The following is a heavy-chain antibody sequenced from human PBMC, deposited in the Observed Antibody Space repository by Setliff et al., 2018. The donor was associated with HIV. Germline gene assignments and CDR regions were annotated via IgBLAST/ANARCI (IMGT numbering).Heavy chain of an antibody. V-gene: IGHV4-31*03. J-gene: IGHJ5*02. CDR1: GGSISSGGYY. CDR2: IYYSGST. CDR3: ASIKQYYDSSGYYYADGPRFDP. D-gene: IGHD3-22*01. Sequence: SETLSLTCTVSGGSISSGGYYWSWIRQHPGKGLEWIGYIYYSGSTYYNPSLKSRLTISVDTSKNQFSLKLSSVTAADTAVYYCASIKQYYDSSGYYYADGPRFDPWGQGTLVTVSS.